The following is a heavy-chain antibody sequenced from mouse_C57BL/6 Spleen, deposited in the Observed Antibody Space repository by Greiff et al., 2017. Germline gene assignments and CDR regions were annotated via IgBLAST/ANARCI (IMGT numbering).Heavy chain of an antibody. D-gene: IGHD1-1*01. CDR1: GYTFTSYG. CDR3: ARCSYYGSRGDAMDY. CDR2: IYPRSGNT. J-gene: IGHJ4*01. Sequence: VQLQQSGAELARPGASVKLSCKASGYTFTSYGISWVKQRTGQGLEWIGEIYPRSGNTYYNEKFKGKATLTADKSSSTAYMELRSLTSEDSAVYFCARCSYYGSRGDAMDYWGQGTSVTVSS. V-gene: IGHV1-81*01.